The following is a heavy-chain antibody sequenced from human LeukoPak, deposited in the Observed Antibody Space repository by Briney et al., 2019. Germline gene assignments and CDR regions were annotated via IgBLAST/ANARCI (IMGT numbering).Heavy chain of an antibody. V-gene: IGHV1-69*05. D-gene: IGHD7-27*01. Sequence: SVKVSCMASGGTFSSYAISWVRQAPGQGLEWMGRIIPIFGTANYAQKFQGRVTITTDESTSTAYMELSSLRSEDTAVYYCAVTGLYNYYYYYYMDVWGKGTTVTVSS. CDR3: AVTGLYNYYYYYYMDV. CDR2: IIPIFGTA. J-gene: IGHJ6*03. CDR1: GGTFSSYA.